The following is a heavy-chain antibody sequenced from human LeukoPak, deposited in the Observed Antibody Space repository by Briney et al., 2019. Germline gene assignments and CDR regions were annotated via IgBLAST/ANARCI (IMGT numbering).Heavy chain of an antibody. CDR2: IYYSGST. D-gene: IGHD2/OR15-2a*01. J-gene: IGHJ5*02. CDR3: ARQPMTTCLDP. Sequence: SETLSLTCTVSGGSISSYYWSWIRQPPGKGLEWIGYIYYSGSTNYNPSLKSRVTVSVDTSKNQFSLKLSSVTAADTAVYYCARQPMTTCLDPWGQGTLVTVSS. V-gene: IGHV4-59*08. CDR1: GGSISSYY.